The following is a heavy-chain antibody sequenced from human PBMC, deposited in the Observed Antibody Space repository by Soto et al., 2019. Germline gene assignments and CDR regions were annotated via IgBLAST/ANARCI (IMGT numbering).Heavy chain of an antibody. J-gene: IGHJ4*02. CDR1: AGSSDNYY. CDR2: IFFIGST. Sequence: PSETLSLTCTVPAGSSDNYYWSWVRQPPGRGLEWIGNIFFIGSTNYNPSLESRITISVDTSKNQFSLKLISVTAADAAVYYCARAKVLRGVPTIDYWGQGILVTVSS. D-gene: IGHD3-10*01. CDR3: ARAKVLRGVPTIDY. V-gene: IGHV4-59*01.